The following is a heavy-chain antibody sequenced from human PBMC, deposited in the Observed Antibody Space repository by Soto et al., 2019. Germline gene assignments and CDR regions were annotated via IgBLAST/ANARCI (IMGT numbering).Heavy chain of an antibody. Sequence: QVQLQESGPGLVKPSQTLSLTCTVSGGSISSGGYYWSWIRQHPGKGLEWIGYIYYSGSTYYNPSLNSRVTISVDTSKNQFSLKLSSVTAADTAVYYCARAGPASGSYYKPTDYWGQGTLVTVSS. D-gene: IGHD3-10*01. CDR3: ARAGPASGSYYKPTDY. J-gene: IGHJ4*02. CDR2: IYYSGST. CDR1: GGSISSGGYY. V-gene: IGHV4-31*03.